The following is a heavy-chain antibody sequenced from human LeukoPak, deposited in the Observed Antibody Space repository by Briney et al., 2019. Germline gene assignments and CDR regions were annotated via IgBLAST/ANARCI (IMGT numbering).Heavy chain of an antibody. Sequence: GGSLRLSCAASGFTFSSYGMHWVRQAPGKGLEWVAVISYDGSNKYYADSVKGRFTISRDNSKNSVYLQMNSLRVEDTAVYYCARGLATAAAYRGQGTLVTVSS. CDR2: ISYDGSNK. J-gene: IGHJ4*02. D-gene: IGHD6-13*01. CDR3: ARGLATAAAY. CDR1: GFTFSSYG. V-gene: IGHV3-30*03.